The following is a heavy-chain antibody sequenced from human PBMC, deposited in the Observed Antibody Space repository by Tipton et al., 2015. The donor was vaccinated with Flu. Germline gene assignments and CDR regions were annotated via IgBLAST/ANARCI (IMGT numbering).Heavy chain of an antibody. V-gene: IGHV4-4*02. J-gene: IGHJ3*02. Sequence: GLVKPSGTLSLTCAVSGGSISSSHWWSWVRQPPGKGLEWIGEIDHSGRTNYNPSLKSRVTIAVDKSRNQFSLRLSSVTAADTAMYYCARDITIDAFDIWGQGTRVTVSS. CDR1: GGSISSSHW. D-gene: IGHD3-10*01. CDR2: IDHSGRT. CDR3: ARDITIDAFDI.